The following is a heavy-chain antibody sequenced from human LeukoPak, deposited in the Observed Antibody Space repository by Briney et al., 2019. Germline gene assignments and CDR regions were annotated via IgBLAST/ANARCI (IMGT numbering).Heavy chain of an antibody. V-gene: IGHV3-23*01. CDR3: AKAAVYHDSCPDS. Sequence: PGGSLRLSCAASRFFFSTYIMSWVRQAPGKGLEWVSSISSSGGSTYYADSVKGRFTISRDNSKNTLYLQVNSLRAEDTAVYYCAKAAVYHDSCPDSWGQGTLVTVSS. J-gene: IGHJ4*02. CDR1: RFFFSTYI. D-gene: IGHD5/OR15-5a*01. CDR2: ISSSGGST.